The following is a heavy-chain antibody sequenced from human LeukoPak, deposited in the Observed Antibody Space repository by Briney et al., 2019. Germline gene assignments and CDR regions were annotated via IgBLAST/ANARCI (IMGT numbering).Heavy chain of an antibody. Sequence: GASVRVSCKSSGYIFSNYYMHWVRQAPGHGLEWMGWMNPNSGNTGYAQKFQGRVTMTRDTSISTAYMELTRLRSDDTAVYYCARGPHWDPHFDYWGQGTLVTVSS. V-gene: IGHV1-2*02. CDR1: GYIFSNYY. D-gene: IGHD7-27*01. CDR3: ARGPHWDPHFDY. CDR2: MNPNSGNT. J-gene: IGHJ4*02.